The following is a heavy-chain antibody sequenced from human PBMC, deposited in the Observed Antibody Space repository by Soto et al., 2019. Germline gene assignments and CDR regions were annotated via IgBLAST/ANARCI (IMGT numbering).Heavy chain of an antibody. D-gene: IGHD3-16*02. J-gene: IGHJ4*02. Sequence: QVQLVESGGGVVQPGKSLRLSCEASGFDFSRSGMHWVRQAPGKGLEWVAVIWNDGSNKYYGDSVKGRFTISRDNSKSTLYLQMNSLRGEDTAVYYCARHYQMFYRYFDNWGQGTLVTVSS. V-gene: IGHV3-33*01. CDR1: GFDFSRSG. CDR2: IWNDGSNK. CDR3: ARHYQMFYRYFDN.